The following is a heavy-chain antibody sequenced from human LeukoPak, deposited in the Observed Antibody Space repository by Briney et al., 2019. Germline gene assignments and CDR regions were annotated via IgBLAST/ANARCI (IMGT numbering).Heavy chain of an antibody. D-gene: IGHD6-13*01. CDR1: GGSISSYY. Sequence: PSETLSLTCTVSGGSISSYYWSWIRQPAGKGLEWIGRIYTSGSTNYNPSLKSRVTMSVDTSKNQFSLKLSSVTAADTAVYYCASPAAAGTKDAFDIWGQGTMVTVSS. CDR2: IYTSGST. J-gene: IGHJ3*02. CDR3: ASPAAAGTKDAFDI. V-gene: IGHV4-4*07.